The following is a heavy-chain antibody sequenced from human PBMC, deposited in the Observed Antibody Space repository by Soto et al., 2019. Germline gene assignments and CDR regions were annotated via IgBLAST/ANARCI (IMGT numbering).Heavy chain of an antibody. CDR1: GFTFTNYA. V-gene: IGHV1-3*01. CDR3: ARGIWSGTSRPYYFDS. D-gene: IGHD3-3*01. CDR2: INAGNGDK. Sequence: QVLLVQSGAEVKKPGDSVKISCKASGFTFTNYAIQWVRQAPGQRLEWVGWINAGNGDKRYSQDFQGRVTISRDTSAMTVYMELSSLRSEDTSVYFCARGIWSGTSRPYYFDSWGQGSLVTVSS. J-gene: IGHJ4*02.